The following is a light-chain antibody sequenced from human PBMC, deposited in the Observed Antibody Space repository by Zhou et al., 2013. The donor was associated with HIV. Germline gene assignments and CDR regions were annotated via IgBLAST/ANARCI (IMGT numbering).Light chain of an antibody. CDR2: AAS. CDR3: QQSYSTSRT. CDR1: QSISSY. J-gene: IGKJ1*01. Sequence: DIQMTQSPSSLSASVGDRVTITCRASQSISSYLNWYQHKAGKAPKLLIYAASSLQSGVPSRFSGSGSGTDFTLTISSLQPEDFATYYCQQSYSTSRTFGQGTKVEIK. V-gene: IGKV1-39*01.